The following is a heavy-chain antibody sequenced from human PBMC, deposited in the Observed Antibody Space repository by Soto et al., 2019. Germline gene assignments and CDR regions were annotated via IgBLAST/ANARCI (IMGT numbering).Heavy chain of an antibody. CDR3: ARNVYGSGSYYWFDP. V-gene: IGHV5-10-1*01. CDR2: IDPSDSYT. CDR1: GYSFTSYW. J-gene: IGHJ5*02. Sequence: GESLKISCKGSGYSFTSYWISWVCQMPGKGLEWMGRIDPSDSYTNYSPSFQGHVTISADKSISTAYLQWSSLKASDAAMYCCARNVYGSGSYYWFDPWGQGTLVTVSS. D-gene: IGHD3-10*01.